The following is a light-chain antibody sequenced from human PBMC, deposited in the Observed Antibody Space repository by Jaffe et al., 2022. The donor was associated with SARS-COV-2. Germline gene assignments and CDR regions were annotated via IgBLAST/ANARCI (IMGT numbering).Light chain of an antibody. CDR1: SLRTYY. J-gene: IGLJ3*02. CDR2: SET. V-gene: IGLV3-19*01. Sequence: SSELTQDPVVSVALGQTVTITCQGDSLRTYYASWFQQKPGQAPILIIYSETNRASGIPDRFSGSSSGNTASLTITGTQAEDEADYYCNSRASSGEHWVFGGGTKLTVL. CDR3: NSRASSGEHWV.